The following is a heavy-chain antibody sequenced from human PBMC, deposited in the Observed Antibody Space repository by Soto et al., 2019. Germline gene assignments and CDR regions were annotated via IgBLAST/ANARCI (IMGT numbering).Heavy chain of an antibody. Sequence: XATLSLTCAVYGGSFSGYYWSWIRQPPGKGLEWIGEINHSGSTNYNPSLKSRVTISVDTSKNQFSLKLSSVTAADTAVYYCARGRSSSWSNYYYYYGMDVWGQGTTVTVSS. CDR2: INHSGST. D-gene: IGHD6-13*01. CDR1: GGSFSGYY. CDR3: ARGRSSSWSNYYYYYGMDV. V-gene: IGHV4-34*01. J-gene: IGHJ6*02.